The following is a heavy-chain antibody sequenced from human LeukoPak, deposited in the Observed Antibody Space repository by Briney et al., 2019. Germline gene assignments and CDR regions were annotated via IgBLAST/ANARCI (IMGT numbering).Heavy chain of an antibody. CDR3: AKDIHHAYSSSSTFDY. V-gene: IGHV3-9*01. D-gene: IGHD6-6*01. J-gene: IGHJ4*02. CDR1: GFTFSSYA. CDR2: ISWNSGSI. Sequence: GGSLGLSCAASGFTFSSYAMTWVRQAPGKGLEWVSGISWNSGSIGYADSVKGRFTTSRDNAKNSLYLQMNSLRAEDTALYYCAKDIHHAYSSSSTFDYWGQGTLVTVSS.